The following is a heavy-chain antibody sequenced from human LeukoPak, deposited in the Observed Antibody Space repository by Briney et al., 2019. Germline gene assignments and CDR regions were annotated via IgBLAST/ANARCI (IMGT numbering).Heavy chain of an antibody. D-gene: IGHD3-9*01. CDR2: ISWDGGST. J-gene: IGHJ4*02. V-gene: IGHV3-43*01. CDR3: AKGLTYYDILTGYGN. Sequence: GGSLKLSCAASGFTFDNYTMHWVRQAPGKGLEWVPRISWDGGSTYYADSVKGRFTISRDNSKNSLYLQMNSLRTEDTALYYCAKGLTYYDILTGYGNWGQGTLVTVSS. CDR1: GFTFDNYT.